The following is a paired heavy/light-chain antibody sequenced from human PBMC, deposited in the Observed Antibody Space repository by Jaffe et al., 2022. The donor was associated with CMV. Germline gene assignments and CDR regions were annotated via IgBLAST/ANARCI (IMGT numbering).Light chain of an antibody. Sequence: VIWMTQSPSLLSASTGDRVIISCRMSQGISSYLAWYQQKPGKAPELLIYAASTLQSGVPSRFSGSGSGTDFTLTISCLQSEDFATYYCQQYYSFPGTFGQGTKVEIK. CDR1: QGISSY. V-gene: IGKV1D-8*04. J-gene: IGKJ1*01. CDR2: AAS. CDR3: QQYYSFPGT.
Heavy chain of an antibody. CDR2: ISSSGSTI. D-gene: IGHD2-21*02. V-gene: IGHV3-11*01. CDR3: ASSYCGGDCYLPPEYFQH. J-gene: IGHJ1*01. CDR1: GFTFSDYY. Sequence: QVQLVESGGGLVKPGGSLRLSCAASGFTFSDYYMSWIRQAPGKGLEWVSYISSSGSTIYYADSVKGRFTISRDNAKNSLYLQMNSLRAEDTAVYYCASSYCGGDCYLPPEYFQHWGQGTLVTVSS.